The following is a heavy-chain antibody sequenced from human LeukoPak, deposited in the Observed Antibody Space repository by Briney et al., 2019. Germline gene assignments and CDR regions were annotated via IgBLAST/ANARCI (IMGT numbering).Heavy chain of an antibody. CDR1: GGTFSSYA. V-gene: IGHV1-69*01. D-gene: IGHD4-23*01. CDR3: ARESGHCYGDNCFYFFDL. Sequence: ASVKVSCKASGGTFSSYAISWVRLAPGQGLEWMGGIIPIFGTANYAQKFQGRVTITADESTSTAYMELSSLRSEDTAVYYCARESGHCYGDNCFYFFDLWGPGFLLTVSS. CDR2: IIPIFGTA. J-gene: IGHJ4*02.